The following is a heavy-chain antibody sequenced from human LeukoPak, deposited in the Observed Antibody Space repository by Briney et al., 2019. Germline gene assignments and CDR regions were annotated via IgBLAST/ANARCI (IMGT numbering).Heavy chain of an antibody. CDR1: GFTFSSYS. CDR2: ISGSGGST. J-gene: IGHJ5*02. Sequence: PGGSLRLSCAASGFTFSSYSMNWVRQAPGKGLEWVSAISGSGGSTYYADSVKGRFTISRDNSKNTLYLQMNSLRAEDTAVYYCAKDVAAAGTGWFDPWGQGTLVTVSS. CDR3: AKDVAAAGTGWFDP. V-gene: IGHV3-23*01. D-gene: IGHD6-13*01.